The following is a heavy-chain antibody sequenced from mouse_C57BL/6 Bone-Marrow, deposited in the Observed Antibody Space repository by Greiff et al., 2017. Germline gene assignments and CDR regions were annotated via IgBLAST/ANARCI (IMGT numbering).Heavy chain of an antibody. CDR3: AIRMNSNYLTY. V-gene: IGHV1-31*01. CDR1: GYSFTGYY. D-gene: IGHD2-5*01. CDR2: IYPYNCVS. J-gene: IGHJ3*01. Sequence: EVQLQQSGPELVKPGASVKISCKASGYSFTGYYMHWVKQSHGNILDWIGYIYPYNCVSSYNQKFKGKATLTLDKSSSTAYMKLRSLTSEDSAVYSCAIRMNSNYLTYWGQGTLVTVSA.